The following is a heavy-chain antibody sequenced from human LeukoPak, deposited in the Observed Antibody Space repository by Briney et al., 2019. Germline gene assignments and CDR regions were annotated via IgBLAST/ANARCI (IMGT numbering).Heavy chain of an antibody. CDR1: GGTFISYA. Sequence: SVKVSCKASGGTFISYAISWVRQAPGQGLEWMGGIIPIFGTANYAQKFQGRVTITADESTSKAYMELSRLRSEDTAVYYCARVLRFLEWPDYYYSMDVWGQGTTVTVSS. V-gene: IGHV1-69*13. J-gene: IGHJ6*02. D-gene: IGHD3-3*01. CDR2: IIPIFGTA. CDR3: ARVLRFLEWPDYYYSMDV.